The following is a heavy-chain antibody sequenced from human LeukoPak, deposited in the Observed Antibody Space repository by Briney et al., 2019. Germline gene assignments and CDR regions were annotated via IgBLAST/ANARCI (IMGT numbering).Heavy chain of an antibody. CDR2: IIPIFGTA. D-gene: IGHD4-17*01. V-gene: IGHV1-69*06. CDR1: GGTFSSYA. CDR3: ARGDFGETNTAFDV. Sequence: ASVKVSCKASGGTFSSYAISWVRQAPGQGLEWMGRIIPIFGTANYAQKFQGRVTITADKSTSTAYMELSSLTSEDAAVYFCARGDFGETNTAFDVWGQGTLVAVSS. J-gene: IGHJ3*01.